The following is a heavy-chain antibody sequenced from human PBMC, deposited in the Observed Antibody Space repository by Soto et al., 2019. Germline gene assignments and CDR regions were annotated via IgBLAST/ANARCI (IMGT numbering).Heavy chain of an antibody. D-gene: IGHD3-9*01. J-gene: IGHJ6*02. V-gene: IGHV1-69*06. Sequence: SVKVSCKASGGTFSSYAISWVRQAPGQGLEWMGGIIPIFGTANYAQKFQGRVTITADKSTSTAYMELSSLRSEDTAVYYCARSDPDNYYYYGMDVWGQGTTVTVSS. CDR3: ARSDPDNYYYYGMDV. CDR1: GGTFSSYA. CDR2: IIPIFGTA.